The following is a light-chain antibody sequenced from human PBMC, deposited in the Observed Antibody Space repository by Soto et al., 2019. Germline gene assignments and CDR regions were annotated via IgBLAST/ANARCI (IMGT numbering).Light chain of an antibody. CDR3: QQYSSYSSKT. CDR2: DAS. Sequence: DIQMTHSPSTLSASVLYRVAITCRASQFISTWLAWYQQKPGRAPKLLIHDASSLENGVPSRFSGSGSGTEFTLTINSLQPDDFATYYCQQYSSYSSKTFGQGTKVDI. J-gene: IGKJ1*01. V-gene: IGKV1-5*01. CDR1: QFISTW.